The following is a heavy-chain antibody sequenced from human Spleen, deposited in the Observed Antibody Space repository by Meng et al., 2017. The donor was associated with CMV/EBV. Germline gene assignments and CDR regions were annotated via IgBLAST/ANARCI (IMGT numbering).Heavy chain of an antibody. CDR1: GFTFRSYA. V-gene: IGHV3-30*04. CDR3: ARYFDWSFDY. J-gene: IGHJ4*02. CDR2: ISDGGRDK. D-gene: IGHD3-9*01. Sequence: GESLKISCAASGFTFRSYAFHWVRQAPGKGLEWVTNISDGGRDKNYADSVRGRFTISRDDSKNRLYLQMNSLRVDDTAIYFCARYFDWSFDYWGQGTVVTVSS.